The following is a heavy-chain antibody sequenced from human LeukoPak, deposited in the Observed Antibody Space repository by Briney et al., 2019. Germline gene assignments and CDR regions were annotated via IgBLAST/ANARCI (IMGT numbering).Heavy chain of an antibody. D-gene: IGHD2-15*01. V-gene: IGHV3-74*01. Sequence: PGGSLRLSCAASGFTFSSYWMHWVRQAPGKGLVWASRMNSDGSSTSYADSVKGRFTISRDNAKNTLYLQMNSLRAEDTAVYYCAILSAEYFQHWGQGTLVTVSS. CDR1: GFTFSSYW. J-gene: IGHJ1*01. CDR2: MNSDGSST. CDR3: AILSAEYFQH.